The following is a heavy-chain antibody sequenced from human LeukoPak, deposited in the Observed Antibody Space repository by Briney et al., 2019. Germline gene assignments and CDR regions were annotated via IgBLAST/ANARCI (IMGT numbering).Heavy chain of an antibody. D-gene: IGHD2-21*01. J-gene: IGHJ5*02. CDR3: ARADRLHGGPYLIGP. Sequence: ASVKVSCKTSGYSFTDYYMHWVRQAPGQGLNWMEWINPNSGGTSSAQKFQGRVTMTRDTSITTVYMEVNWLTSDDTAIYYCARADRLHGGPYLIGPWGQGTLVTVSS. CDR2: INPNSGGT. CDR1: GYSFTDYY. V-gene: IGHV1-2*02.